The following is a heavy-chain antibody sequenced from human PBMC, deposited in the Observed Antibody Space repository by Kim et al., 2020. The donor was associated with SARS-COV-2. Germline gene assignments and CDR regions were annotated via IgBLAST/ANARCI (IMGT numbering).Heavy chain of an antibody. CDR3: ARGLRRDYFDY. Sequence: TNYNPSLKSRVTISVDTSKNQFSLKLSSVTAADTAVYYCARGLRRDYFDYWGQGTLVTVSS. J-gene: IGHJ4*02. V-gene: IGHV4-59*09. CDR2: T. D-gene: IGHD4-17*01.